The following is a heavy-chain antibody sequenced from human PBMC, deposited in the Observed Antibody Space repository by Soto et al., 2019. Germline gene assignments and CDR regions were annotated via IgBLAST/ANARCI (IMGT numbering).Heavy chain of an antibody. CDR1: GYTFTIYA. V-gene: IGHV1-3*01. Sequence: GASVKVSCKASGYTFTIYAMHWVRQAPGQRLEWMGWINAGNGNTKYSQKFQGRVTITRDTSASTAYMELSSLRSEDTAVYYCATSTGYFSWFDPWGQGTLVTVSS. D-gene: IGHD2-21*01. CDR2: INAGNGNT. CDR3: ATSTGYFSWFDP. J-gene: IGHJ5*02.